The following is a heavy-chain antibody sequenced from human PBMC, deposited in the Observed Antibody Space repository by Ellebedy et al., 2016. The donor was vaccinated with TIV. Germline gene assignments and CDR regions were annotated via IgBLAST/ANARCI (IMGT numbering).Heavy chain of an antibody. CDR3: ARDPASTADIAAAGNDY. D-gene: IGHD6-13*01. J-gene: IGHJ4*02. CDR2: ISSSSSYI. Sequence: GGSLRLXCAASGFTFSSYSMNWVRQAPGKGLEWVSSISSSSSYIYYADSVKGRFTISRDNAKNSLYLQMNSLRAEDTAVYYCARDPASTADIAAAGNDYWGQGTLVTVSS. V-gene: IGHV3-21*01. CDR1: GFTFSSYS.